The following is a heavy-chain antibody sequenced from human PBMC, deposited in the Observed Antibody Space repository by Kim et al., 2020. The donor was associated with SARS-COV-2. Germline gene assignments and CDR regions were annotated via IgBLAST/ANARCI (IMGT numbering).Heavy chain of an antibody. D-gene: IGHD3-9*01. CDR2: ISRTSRNI. V-gene: IGHV3-48*02. CDR3: ARVLCAGYSADY. Sequence: GGSLRLSCAASGFTFSNFSINWVRQAPGKGLEWISYISRTSRNIFYADSVRGRFTVSRDNAENSLYLQMNSLRDEDTAVYYCARVLCAGYSADYWGQRPLVTVPS. J-gene: IGHJ4*02. CDR1: GFTFSNFS.